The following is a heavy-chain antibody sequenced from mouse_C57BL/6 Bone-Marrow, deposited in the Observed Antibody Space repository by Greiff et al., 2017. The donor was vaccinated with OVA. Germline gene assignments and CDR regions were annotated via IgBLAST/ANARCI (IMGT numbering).Heavy chain of an antibody. Sequence: EVKLQESGGGLVQPGGSLSLSCAASGFTFTDYYMSWVRQPPGKALEWLGFIRNKANGYTTEYSASVKGRFTISRDNSQSILYLQMNALRAEDSATYYCARFYYYGSSYYAMDYWGQGTSVTVSS. CDR2: IRNKANGYTT. CDR3: ARFYYYGSSYYAMDY. V-gene: IGHV7-3*01. J-gene: IGHJ4*01. D-gene: IGHD1-1*01. CDR1: GFTFTDYY.